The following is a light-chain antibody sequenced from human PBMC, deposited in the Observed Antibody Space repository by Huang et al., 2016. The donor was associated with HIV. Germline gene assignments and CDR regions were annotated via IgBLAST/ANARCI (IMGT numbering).Light chain of an antibody. Sequence: DIQMTQSPSSLSASVGDRVTITCRASQSISSYLNCYQQKPGKAPKLLIYAASSLQSGVPSRFSGSGSGTDFTLTISSLQPEDFATYHCQQTYSTTWTFGQGTKVEFK. J-gene: IGKJ1*01. CDR2: AAS. V-gene: IGKV1-39*01. CDR3: QQTYSTTWT. CDR1: QSISSY.